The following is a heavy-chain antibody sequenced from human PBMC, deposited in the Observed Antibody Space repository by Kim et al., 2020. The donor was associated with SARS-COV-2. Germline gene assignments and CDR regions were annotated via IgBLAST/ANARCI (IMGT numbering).Heavy chain of an antibody. J-gene: IGHJ6*02. CDR2: ISSSGSTI. D-gene: IGHD3-3*01. V-gene: IGHV3-48*03. Sequence: GGSLRLSCAASGFTFSSYEMNWVRQAPGKGLEWVSYISSSGSTIYYADSVKGRFTISRDNAKNSLYLQMNSLRAEDTAVYYWARDRPGITIFGVVIRDPLIDVWGQGTTVTVSS. CDR3: ARDRPGITIFGVVIRDPLIDV. CDR1: GFTFSSYE.